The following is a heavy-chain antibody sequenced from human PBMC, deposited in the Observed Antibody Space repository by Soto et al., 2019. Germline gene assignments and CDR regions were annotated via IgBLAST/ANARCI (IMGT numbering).Heavy chain of an antibody. Sequence: SETLSLTCTVSGGSISSYYWSWIRQPPGKGLEWIGYIYYSGSTNYNPSLKSRVTISVDTSKNQFSLKLSSVTAADTAVYYCASGTYYYDSSGGQSNPAIDYWGQGTLVTVSS. CDR3: ASGTYYYDSSGGQSNPAIDY. J-gene: IGHJ4*02. CDR2: IYYSGST. CDR1: GGSISSYY. D-gene: IGHD3-22*01. V-gene: IGHV4-59*12.